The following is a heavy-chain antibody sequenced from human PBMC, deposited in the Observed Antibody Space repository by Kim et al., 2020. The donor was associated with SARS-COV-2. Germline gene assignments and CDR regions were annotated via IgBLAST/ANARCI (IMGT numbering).Heavy chain of an antibody. CDR1: GFIFEDYA. CDR3: GKDQNMGPGVGIDY. CDR2: ISWNGQTI. V-gene: IGHV3-9*01. J-gene: IGHJ4*02. D-gene: IGHD3-10*01. Sequence: GGSLRLSCVASGFIFEDYAMQWVRQAPGKGLEWVAGISWNGQTILYADSVKGRFTISRDNAKNSLYLQMDSLRGDDTALYYCGKDQNMGPGVGIDYWGQGTLVTGSS.